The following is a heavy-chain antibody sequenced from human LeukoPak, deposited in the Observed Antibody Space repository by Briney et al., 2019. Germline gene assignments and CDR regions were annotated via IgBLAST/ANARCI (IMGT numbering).Heavy chain of an antibody. D-gene: IGHD6-13*01. V-gene: IGHV3-74*01. Sequence: PGGSLRLSCAASGFTFSSYWMYWVRQAPGKGLVWVSRINSDGSSTSYADSVKGRFTISRDNAKNTLYLQMNSLGAEDTAVYYCASAIAAAGGGYWGQGTLVTVSS. CDR1: GFTFSSYW. CDR2: INSDGSST. J-gene: IGHJ4*02. CDR3: ASAIAAAGGGY.